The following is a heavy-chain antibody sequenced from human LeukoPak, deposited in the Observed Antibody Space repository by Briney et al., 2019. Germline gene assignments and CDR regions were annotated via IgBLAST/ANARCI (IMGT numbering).Heavy chain of an antibody. Sequence: GASAKVSCKASGYTFADYGVHWVRHAPGQRLEWMGWINGGNGYTKYSQKFQGRVTITGDTSASTAYMELSSLRSEDTAVYYCARYINGAFDYWGQGTLVTVSS. D-gene: IGHD2-8*01. V-gene: IGHV1-3*01. CDR1: GYTFADYG. J-gene: IGHJ4*02. CDR2: INGGNGYT. CDR3: ARYINGAFDY.